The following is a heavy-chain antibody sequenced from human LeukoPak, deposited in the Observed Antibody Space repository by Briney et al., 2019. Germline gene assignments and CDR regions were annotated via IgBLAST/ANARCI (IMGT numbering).Heavy chain of an antibody. J-gene: IGHJ4*02. CDR1: GYSISSGYY. CDR2: IKQDESEK. Sequence: ETLSLTCTVSGYSISSGYYWGWIRQPPGKGLEWVANIKQDESEKYYVDSVKGRFTISRDNAKNSLYLQMNSLRAEDTAVYYCARDWMLVHRPDYWGQGTLVTVSS. CDR3: ARDWMLVHRPDY. D-gene: IGHD6-13*01. V-gene: IGHV3-7*01.